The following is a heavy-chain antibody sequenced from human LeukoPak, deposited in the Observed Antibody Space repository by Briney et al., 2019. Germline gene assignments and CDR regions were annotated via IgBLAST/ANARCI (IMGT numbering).Heavy chain of an antibody. J-gene: IGHJ4*02. V-gene: IGHV3-23*01. Sequence: PGGSLRLSCAASGFTFSNYAMSWVRQAPGKGLEWVSVIGHSGETTYYADSAKGRFTISRDNSRNTVYLQMISLRAEDTALYYCAKDRPYNYDDSNSGIDYWGQGTLVTVSS. D-gene: IGHD3-22*01. CDR2: IGHSGETT. CDR3: AKDRPYNYDDSNSGIDY. CDR1: GFTFSNYA.